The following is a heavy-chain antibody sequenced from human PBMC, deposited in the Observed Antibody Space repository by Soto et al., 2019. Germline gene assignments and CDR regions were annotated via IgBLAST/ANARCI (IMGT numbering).Heavy chain of an antibody. J-gene: IGHJ6*02. D-gene: IGHD4-17*01. CDR3: AKEGRLTVTYYYYGMDV. Sequence: SLRLSCAASGFTFSSYAMSWVRQAPGKGLEWVSAISGSGGSTYYADSVKGRFTISRDNSKNTLYLQMNSLRAEDTAVYYCAKEGRLTVTYYYYGMDVWGQGTTVTVSS. V-gene: IGHV3-23*01. CDR1: GFTFSSYA. CDR2: ISGSGGST.